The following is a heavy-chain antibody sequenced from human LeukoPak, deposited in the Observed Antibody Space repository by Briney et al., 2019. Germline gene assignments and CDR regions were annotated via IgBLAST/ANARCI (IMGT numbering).Heavy chain of an antibody. CDR1: GGSFSGYY. D-gene: IGHD2-2*01. V-gene: IGHV4-34*01. CDR2: INHSGST. CDR3: ARDRNPAVPAAYGMDV. J-gene: IGHJ6*02. Sequence: SETLSLTCAVYGGSFSGYYWSWIRQPPGKGLGWIGEINHSGSTNYNPSLKSRVTISVDTSKNQFSLKLSSVTAADTAVYYCARDRNPAVPAAYGMDVWGQGTTVTVSS.